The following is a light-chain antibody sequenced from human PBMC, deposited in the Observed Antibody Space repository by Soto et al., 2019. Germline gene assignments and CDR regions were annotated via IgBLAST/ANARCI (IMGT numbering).Light chain of an antibody. V-gene: IGKV1-27*01. CDR1: QGISNY. J-gene: IGKJ3*01. CDR3: QKYNSVPFT. Sequence: DIQMTQSPPSLSASVGDRVTITCRASQGISNYLAWYQQKPGKVPKLLIYAASTLQSGVPSRFSASGSGTYFTLTISRLQPEDVATYYCQKYNSVPFTFAPGTKVEIK. CDR2: AAS.